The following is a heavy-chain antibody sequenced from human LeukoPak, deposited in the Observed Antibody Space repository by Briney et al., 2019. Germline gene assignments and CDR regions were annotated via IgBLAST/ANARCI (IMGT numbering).Heavy chain of an antibody. CDR3: ARGGRFCAAGSCYPTWFAP. CDR1: GGSISSGDYY. J-gene: IGHJ5*02. Sequence: SETLSLTCSVSGGSISSGDYYWRWIRQSPEKGLEWIGFIYYSGSVFYNPSLKSRLAISVDSSVNQFSLTLTSVTAADTAVYYCARGGRFCAAGSCYPTWFAPWGQGTLVTVSS. CDR2: IYYSGSV. V-gene: IGHV4-30-4*01. D-gene: IGHD2-15*01.